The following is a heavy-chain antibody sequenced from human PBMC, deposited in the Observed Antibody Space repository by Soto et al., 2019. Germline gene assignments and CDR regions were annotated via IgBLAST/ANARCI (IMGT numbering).Heavy chain of an antibody. V-gene: IGHV4-30-4*01. CDR2: IYYSGST. Sequence: QVQLQESGPGLVKPSQTLSLTCTVSGGSISSGDYYWSWIRQPPGKGLEWIGYIYYSGSTYYNPSLKSRVTISVDPSKNQFSLKLSSVTAADTAVYYCARAPYYGGNSGGFDPWGQGTLVTVSS. CDR1: GGSISSGDYY. D-gene: IGHD4-17*01. CDR3: ARAPYYGGNSGGFDP. J-gene: IGHJ5*02.